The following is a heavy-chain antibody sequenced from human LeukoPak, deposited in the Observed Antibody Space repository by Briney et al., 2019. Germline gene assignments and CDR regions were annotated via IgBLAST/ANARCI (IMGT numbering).Heavy chain of an antibody. Sequence: SETLSLTCTVSAGSISSYYWSWIRQPAGKGLECIGRIYTSGSTNYNPSLKSRVTMSVDTSKNQFSLKLSSVTAADTAVYYCARVPYGGISLDIWGQGTMVTVSS. D-gene: IGHD2-15*01. V-gene: IGHV4-4*07. CDR2: IYTSGST. CDR3: ARVPYGGISLDI. J-gene: IGHJ3*02. CDR1: AGSISSYY.